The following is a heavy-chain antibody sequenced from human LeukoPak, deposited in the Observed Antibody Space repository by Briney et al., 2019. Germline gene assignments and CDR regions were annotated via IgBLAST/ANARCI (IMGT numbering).Heavy chain of an antibody. CDR3: ARGRGKDIVVVVAATLGWFDP. V-gene: IGHV4-34*01. CDR1: GGSFSGYY. J-gene: IGHJ5*02. Sequence: SETLSLTCAVYGGSFSGYYWSWIRQPPGKGLEWIGEINHSGSTNYNPSLKSRVTISVDTSKNQFSLKLSSVTAADTAVYYCARGRGKDIVVVVAATLGWFDPWGQGTLVTVSS. D-gene: IGHD2-15*01. CDR2: INHSGST.